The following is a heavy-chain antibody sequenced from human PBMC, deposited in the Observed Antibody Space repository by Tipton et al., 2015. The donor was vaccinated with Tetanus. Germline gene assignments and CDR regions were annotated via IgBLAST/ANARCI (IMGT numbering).Heavy chain of an antibody. CDR1: GFTFKSYT. Sequence: SLRLSCAASGFTFKSYTMNWVRQAQGNGLEWVAAISGSRLTPYYADSVKGRFTISRDNSKNTLSLQLNSLRADDTAIYYCAKEALGVLNLWGKGTTVIVSS. CDR2: ISGSRLTP. CDR3: AKEALGVLNL. V-gene: IGHV3-23*01. J-gene: IGHJ6*04. D-gene: IGHD1-14*01.